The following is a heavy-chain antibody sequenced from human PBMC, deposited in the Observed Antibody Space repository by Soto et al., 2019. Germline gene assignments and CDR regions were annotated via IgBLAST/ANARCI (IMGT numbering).Heavy chain of an antibody. CDR1: GYSFTTYG. CDR3: ARDRYYDILTGPDY. J-gene: IGHJ4*02. CDR2: ISPYTGKT. V-gene: IGHV1-18*04. Sequence: ASVKVSCKASGYSFTTYGVSWVRQAPGQGLEWMGRISPYTGKTNYAQKLQGRVTMTTDTSTSTAYMDLRSLRSDDTAVYYCARDRYYDILTGPDYWGQGTLVTVS. D-gene: IGHD3-9*01.